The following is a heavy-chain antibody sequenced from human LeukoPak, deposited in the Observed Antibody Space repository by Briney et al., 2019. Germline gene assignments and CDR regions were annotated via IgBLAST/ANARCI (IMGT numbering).Heavy chain of an antibody. J-gene: IGHJ6*02. D-gene: IGHD3-10*01. V-gene: IGHV4-59*01. CDR1: GGSISSYY. CDR2: IYYSGST. Sequence: PSETLSLTCTVSGGSISSYYWSWIRQPPGKGLEWIGYIYYSGSTNYNPSLKSRVTISVDTSKNQFSLKLSSVTAADTAVYYCARDLSISGHYGMDVWGQGTTVTVSS. CDR3: ARDLSISGHYGMDV.